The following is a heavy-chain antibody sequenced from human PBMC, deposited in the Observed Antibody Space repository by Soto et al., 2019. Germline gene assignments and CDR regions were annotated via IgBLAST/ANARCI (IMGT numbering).Heavy chain of an antibody. V-gene: IGHV5-51*01. D-gene: IGHD6-6*01. CDR3: ARQPDKGYSSSSGYYYYYYGMDV. Sequence: PGESLKISCKGSGYSFTSYWIGWVRQMPGKGLEWMGIIYPGDSDTRYSPSFQGQVTISADKSISTAYLQWSSLKASDTAMYYCARQPDKGYSSSSGYYYYYYGMDVWGQGTTVTVSS. CDR2: IYPGDSDT. CDR1: GYSFTSYW. J-gene: IGHJ6*02.